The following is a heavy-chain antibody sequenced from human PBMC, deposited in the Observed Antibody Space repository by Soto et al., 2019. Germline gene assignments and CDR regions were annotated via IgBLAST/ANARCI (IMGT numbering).Heavy chain of an antibody. CDR2: INHSGTI. CDR1: GVSFSGYY. Sequence: TLSLTCAVYGVSFSGYYWTWIRQPPGKGLEWIGEINHSGTINFNPSLKSRLTISLDTSKKHFSLKLSSVTDADTAAYYCARADRTLVTSYSLDVWGQGTTVTVSS. J-gene: IGHJ6*02. CDR3: ARADRTLVTSYSLDV. D-gene: IGHD2-21*02. V-gene: IGHV4-34*01.